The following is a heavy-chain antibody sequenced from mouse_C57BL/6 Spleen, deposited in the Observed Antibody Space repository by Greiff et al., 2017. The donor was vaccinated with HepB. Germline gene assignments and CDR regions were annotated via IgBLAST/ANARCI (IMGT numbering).Heavy chain of an antibody. J-gene: IGHJ4*01. CDR1: GFSLTSYG. Sequence: QVQLQQSGPGLVQPSQSLSITCTVSGFSLTSYGVHWVRQSPGKGLEWLGVIWSGGSTDYNAAFISRLSISKDNSKSQVFFKMNSLQAADTAIYYCARPDYDDAMDYWGQGTSVTVSS. D-gene: IGHD2-4*01. V-gene: IGHV2-2*01. CDR2: IWSGGST. CDR3: ARPDYDDAMDY.